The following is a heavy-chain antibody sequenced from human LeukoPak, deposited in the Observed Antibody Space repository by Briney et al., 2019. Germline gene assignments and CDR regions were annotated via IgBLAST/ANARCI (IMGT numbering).Heavy chain of an antibody. Sequence: PGGSLRLSCAASGFTFSHFWMSWVRQAPGKGLEWVAYIKKTGSETYYVDSVKGRFTISRDNSKNTLYLQINSLRAEDTAIYYCAKDVWWSVSWGQGTLVTVSS. CDR1: GFTFSHFW. CDR3: AKDVWWSVS. D-gene: IGHD2-8*02. V-gene: IGHV3-7*03. J-gene: IGHJ5*02. CDR2: IKKTGSET.